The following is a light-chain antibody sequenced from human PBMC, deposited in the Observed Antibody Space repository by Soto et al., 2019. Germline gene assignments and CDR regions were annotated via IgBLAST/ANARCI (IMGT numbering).Light chain of an antibody. Sequence: QSALTQPASVSASPGQSITISCTGTSSDVGGYKFVSWYQHHPGKAPKLMIYEVSRRPSGVPDRFSGSKSGNTASLTVSGLQAEDEADYYCSSNAGSNNLVFGGGTKLTVL. CDR2: EVS. J-gene: IGLJ2*01. CDR3: SSNAGSNNLV. V-gene: IGLV2-8*01. CDR1: SSDVGGYKF.